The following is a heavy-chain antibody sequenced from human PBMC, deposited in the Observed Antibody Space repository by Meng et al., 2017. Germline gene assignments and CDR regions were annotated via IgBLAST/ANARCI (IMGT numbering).Heavy chain of an antibody. CDR2: IWYDGSNK. CDR3: AREEPGFCSGGSCYPRDEPGWVY. Sequence: GESLKISCAASGFTFSSYGMHWVRQAPGKGLEWVAVIWYDGSNKYYADSVKGRFTISRDNSKNTLYLQMNSLRAEETAVYYCAREEPGFCSGGSCYPRDEPGWVYWGQGTLVTVSS. CDR1: GFTFSSYG. D-gene: IGHD2-15*01. J-gene: IGHJ4*02. V-gene: IGHV3-33*01.